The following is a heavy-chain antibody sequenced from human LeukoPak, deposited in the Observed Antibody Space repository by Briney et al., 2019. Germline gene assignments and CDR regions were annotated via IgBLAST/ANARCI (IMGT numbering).Heavy chain of an antibody. CDR2: IGSGGLTI. CDR1: GFTFSDYF. CDR3: TSTPRPTWELRWGIAFDI. J-gene: IGHJ3*02. D-gene: IGHD4-23*01. V-gene: IGHV3-11*01. Sequence: PGGSLRLSCTASGFTFSDYFMSWIRQSPEKGLEWLSYIGSGGLTIFYAESLVGRLSISRDNAKNSLYLQMNSLRSEDTAVYYCTSTPRPTWELRWGIAFDIWGQGTMVTVSS.